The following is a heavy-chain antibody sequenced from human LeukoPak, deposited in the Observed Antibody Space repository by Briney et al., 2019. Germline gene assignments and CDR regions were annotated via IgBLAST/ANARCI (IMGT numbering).Heavy chain of an antibody. CDR2: IYHSGTT. D-gene: IGHD3-3*01. V-gene: IGHV4-59*11. CDR3: ARAYDDDYYYYMDV. Sequence: SETLSLTRTVSGGSISSHYWSWIRQPPGKGLEWIGQIYHSGTTNYNPSLKSRVTISVDTSKNQFSLKLTSVTAADTAVYYCARAYDDDYYYYMDVWGKGTTVTVSS. J-gene: IGHJ6*03. CDR1: GGSISSHY.